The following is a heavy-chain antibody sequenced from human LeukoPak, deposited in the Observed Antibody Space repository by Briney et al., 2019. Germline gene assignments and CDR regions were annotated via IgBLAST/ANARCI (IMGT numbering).Heavy chain of an antibody. Sequence: SETLSLTCSVSGGPITSSRNHWAWIRQPPGKGMEWIGRIYYTGSSHYNPSLRSRVTISVDTSKNQFSLNLSSVTAADTAVYYCARRIWADWYFDLWGRGTLVTVSS. V-gene: IGHV4-39*01. CDR2: IYYTGSS. CDR1: GGPITSSRNH. CDR3: ARRIWADWYFDL. D-gene: IGHD6-19*01. J-gene: IGHJ2*01.